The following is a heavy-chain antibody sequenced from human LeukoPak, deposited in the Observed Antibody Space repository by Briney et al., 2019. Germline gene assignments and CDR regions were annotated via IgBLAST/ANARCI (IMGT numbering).Heavy chain of an antibody. D-gene: IGHD5-12*01. CDR1: GGSISSYY. V-gene: IGHV4-59*01. CDR2: IYYSGST. CDR3: ARVSGYKSYYYYYMDV. Sequence: PSETLSLTCTVSGGSISSYYWSWIRQPPGKGLEWIGYIYYSGSTNYNPSLKSRVTISVDTSKNQFSLKLSSVTAADTAVYYCARVSGYKSYYYYYMDVWGKGTTVTVSS. J-gene: IGHJ6*03.